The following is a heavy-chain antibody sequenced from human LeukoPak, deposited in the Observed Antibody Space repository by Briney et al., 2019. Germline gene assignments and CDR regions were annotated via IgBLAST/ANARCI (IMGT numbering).Heavy chain of an antibody. CDR1: GGSISSSSYY. D-gene: IGHD1-1*01. V-gene: IGHV4-39*07. CDR3: AREGPLDADNWLDP. CDR2: IYYSGST. J-gene: IGHJ5*02. Sequence: PSETLSLTCTVSGGSISSSSYYWGWIRQPPGKGLEWIGSIYYSGSTYYNPSLKSRVTISVDTSKNQFSLKLSSVTAADTAVYYCAREGPLDADNWLDPWGQGTLVTVSS.